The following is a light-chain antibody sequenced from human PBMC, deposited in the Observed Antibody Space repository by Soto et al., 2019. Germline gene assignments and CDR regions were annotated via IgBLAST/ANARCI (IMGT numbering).Light chain of an antibody. CDR1: TSDVGSYNL. V-gene: IGLV2-23*02. CDR2: EVT. CDR3: CSHAGSSTHVV. J-gene: IGLJ2*01. Sequence: QSVLTQPASVSGSPGQSITISCTGTTSDVGSYNLVSWYQHHPGKAPRLMIFEVTRRPSGVSNRFSGSKSGNTPSLTISGLRGEDEADYYCCSHAGSSTHVVFGGGTKLTVL.